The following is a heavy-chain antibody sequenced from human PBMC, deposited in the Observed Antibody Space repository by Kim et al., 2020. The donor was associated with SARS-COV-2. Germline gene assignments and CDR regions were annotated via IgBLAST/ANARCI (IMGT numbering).Heavy chain of an antibody. CDR2: ISAYNGNT. J-gene: IGHJ3*02. D-gene: IGHD6-13*01. Sequence: ASVKVSCKASGYTFTSYGISWVRQAPGQGLEWMGWISAYNGNTNYAQKLQGRVTMTTDTSTSTAYMELRSLRSDDTAVYYCARVRTGYSSSLIGAFDIWGQGTMVTVSS. CDR3: ARVRTGYSSSLIGAFDI. V-gene: IGHV1-18*01. CDR1: GYTFTSYG.